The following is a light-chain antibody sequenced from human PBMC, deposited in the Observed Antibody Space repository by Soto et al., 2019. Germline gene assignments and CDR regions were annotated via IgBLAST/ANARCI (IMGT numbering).Light chain of an antibody. CDR1: QTLSPNY. J-gene: IGKJ5*01. V-gene: IGKV3-20*01. Sequence: EIVFTQSPATLSLSPGERATLSCRASQTLSPNYLAWCQQKPGHPPRLLIYGSSKRATGIPDRFSGSGSGTNFTLTISRLEPEDFAVYSCQQYGSSPTTFGQGTRLEIK. CDR2: GSS. CDR3: QQYGSSPTT.